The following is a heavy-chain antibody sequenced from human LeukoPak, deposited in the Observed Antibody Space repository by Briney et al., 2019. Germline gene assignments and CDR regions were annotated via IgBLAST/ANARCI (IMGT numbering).Heavy chain of an antibody. Sequence: GASVKVSCKASGYTFTGYYMHWVRQAPGQGLEWMGWINPNSGGAKYAQNFQGRVIMTTDTSISTAYMELTSLRSDDTAVYYCARSSPTTYYNFYYYMDVWGKGYTVTVSS. J-gene: IGHJ6*03. CDR2: INPNSGGA. CDR3: ARSSPTTYYNFYYYMDV. CDR1: GYTFTGYY. D-gene: IGHD4-11*01. V-gene: IGHV1-2*02.